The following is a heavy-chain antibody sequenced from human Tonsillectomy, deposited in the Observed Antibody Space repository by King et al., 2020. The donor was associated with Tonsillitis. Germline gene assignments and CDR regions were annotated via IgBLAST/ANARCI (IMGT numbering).Heavy chain of an antibody. Sequence: VQLVESGAEVKKPGSSVKVSCKASGGTFSTYAISWVRQAPGQGLEWMVGIIPIFGTTNYAQKFQGRVTITADESTSTAYMELSSLRSEDTAVYFCARGGGSPLDGLDVGGQGTTVTVSS. J-gene: IGHJ6*02. CDR2: IIPIFGTT. D-gene: IGHD2-15*01. CDR1: GGTFSTYA. V-gene: IGHV1-69*01. CDR3: ARGGGSPLDGLDV.